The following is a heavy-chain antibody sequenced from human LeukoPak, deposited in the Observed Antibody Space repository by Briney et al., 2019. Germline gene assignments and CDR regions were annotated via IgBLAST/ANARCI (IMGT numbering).Heavy chain of an antibody. V-gene: IGHV3-11*04. CDR3: AKDSIINGLDY. J-gene: IGHJ4*02. CDR2: ISSSGSTI. CDR1: GFTFSDYY. Sequence: GGSLRLSCAASGFTFSDYYMSWIRQAPGKGLEWVSYISSSGSTIYYADSVKGRFTISRDNAKNSLYLQMNSLRTEDTAVYYCAKDSIINGLDYWGQGTPITVSS. D-gene: IGHD4-17*01.